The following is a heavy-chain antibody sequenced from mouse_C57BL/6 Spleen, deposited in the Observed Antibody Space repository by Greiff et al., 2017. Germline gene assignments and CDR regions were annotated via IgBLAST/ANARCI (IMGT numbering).Heavy chain of an antibody. Sequence: DVQLVESGGDLVKPGGSLKLSCAASGFTFSSYGMSWVRQTPDKRLEWVATISSGGSYTYYPDSVKGRFTISRDNAKNTLYLQMSSLKSEDTAMYYCARSDYDYDYFDYWGQGTTLTVSS. CDR3: ARSDYDYDYFDY. CDR1: GFTFSSYG. D-gene: IGHD2-4*01. CDR2: ISSGGSYT. J-gene: IGHJ2*01. V-gene: IGHV5-6*01.